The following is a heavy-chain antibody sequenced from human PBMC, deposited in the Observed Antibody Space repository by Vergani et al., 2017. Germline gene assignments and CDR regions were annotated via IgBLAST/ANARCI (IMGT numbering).Heavy chain of an antibody. CDR1: GFTFSSSG. CDR2: IWYDGSNK. J-gene: IGHJ5*02. Sequence: QVQLVESGGGVVQPGRSLRLSCAASGFTFSSSGMHWVRQAPGKGLEWVAVIWYDGSNKYYDDSVKGRFTISRDNSKSTLYLQMNSLRAEDTAVYYCARDGVAVAGTNWFDPWGQGTLVTVSS. CDR3: ARDGVAVAGTNWFDP. V-gene: IGHV3-33*01. D-gene: IGHD6-19*01.